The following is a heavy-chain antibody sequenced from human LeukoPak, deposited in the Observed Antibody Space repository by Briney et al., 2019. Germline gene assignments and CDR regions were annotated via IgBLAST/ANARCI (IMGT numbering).Heavy chain of an antibody. Sequence: PGGSLRLSCAASGFTFSSFSLHWFRQAPGRGLECVAYINNSGNIIYYADSVKGRFATSRDNAKNSVYLQMNSLRDGDTAVYYCVRGYFYYMDVWGKGTTVTVSS. V-gene: IGHV3-48*02. D-gene: IGHD2-21*01. CDR2: INNSGNII. CDR3: VRGYFYYMDV. J-gene: IGHJ6*03. CDR1: GFTFSSFS.